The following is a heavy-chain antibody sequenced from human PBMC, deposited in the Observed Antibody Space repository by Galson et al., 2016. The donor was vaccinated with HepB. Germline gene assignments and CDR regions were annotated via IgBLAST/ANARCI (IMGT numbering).Heavy chain of an antibody. V-gene: IGHV1-69*13. J-gene: IGHJ6*02. CDR1: GGIFNSYA. CDR3: ARPFTGTAAYGFDV. Sequence: SVKVSCKASGGIFNSYAISWVRQAPGQGLEWVGGIIPISDKRDYAEKFQGRLTITADESTNTAYLDLRRLTSEDTAVYDCARPFTGTAAYGFDVWGQGTTVIVSS. D-gene: IGHD1-1*01. CDR2: IIPISDKR.